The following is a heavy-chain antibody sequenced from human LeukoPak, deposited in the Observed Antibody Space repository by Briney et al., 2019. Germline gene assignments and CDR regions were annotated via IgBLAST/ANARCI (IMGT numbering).Heavy chain of an antibody. D-gene: IGHD6-13*01. V-gene: IGHV3-21*01. CDR2: TSSSSSYI. J-gene: IGHJ3*02. CDR1: GFTFSSYS. Sequence: PGGSLRLSCAASGFTFSSYSMNWVRQAPGKGLEWVSSTSSSSSYIYYADSVKGQFTISRDNAKNSLYLQMDSLRAEDTAVYYCARGGGGIYSSSWYEDADAFDIWGQGTMVTVSS. CDR3: ARGGGGIYSSSWYEDADAFDI.